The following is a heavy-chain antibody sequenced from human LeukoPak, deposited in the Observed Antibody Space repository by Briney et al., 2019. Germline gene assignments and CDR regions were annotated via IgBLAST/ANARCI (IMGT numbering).Heavy chain of an antibody. CDR3: ARNYYDSSAYYYFDY. J-gene: IGHJ4*02. CDR1: GFTVSSSY. V-gene: IGHV3-66*01. D-gene: IGHD3-22*01. Sequence: GGSLRLSCAASGFTVSSSYMNWVRQAPGKGLEWVSLIYSGGGTYYADSVKGRFTISRDNSKNTLYPQMNSLRAEDTAVYYCARNYYDSSAYYYFDYWGQGTLVTVSS. CDR2: IYSGGGT.